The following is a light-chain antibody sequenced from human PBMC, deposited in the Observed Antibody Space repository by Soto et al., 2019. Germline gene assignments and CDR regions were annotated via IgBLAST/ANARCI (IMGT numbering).Light chain of an antibody. CDR1: QSVSSY. CDR3: QQRSNWPPLS. V-gene: IGKV3-11*01. Sequence: EIVLTQFPATLSLSPGERATLSCRASQSVSSYLAWYQQKPGKAPRLLIYDASNRATGIPARFSGSGSGTDFTLTISSLEPEDSAVYYCQQRSNWPPLSFGGGTKVEIK. J-gene: IGKJ4*01. CDR2: DAS.